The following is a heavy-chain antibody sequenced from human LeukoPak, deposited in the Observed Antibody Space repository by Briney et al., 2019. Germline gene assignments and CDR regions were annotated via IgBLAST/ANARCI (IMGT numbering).Heavy chain of an antibody. V-gene: IGHV4-59*08. J-gene: IGHJ4*02. Sequence: SETLSLTCTVSGGSISSYYWSLIRQPPGKGLEWIGYISYSGSTDSNPSLKSRVTISVDTSKNQISMKLSSVTAADTAVYYCARTYCRGGSCHFDYWGQGTLVTVSS. CDR2: ISYSGST. D-gene: IGHD2-15*01. CDR1: GGSISSYY. CDR3: ARTYCRGGSCHFDY.